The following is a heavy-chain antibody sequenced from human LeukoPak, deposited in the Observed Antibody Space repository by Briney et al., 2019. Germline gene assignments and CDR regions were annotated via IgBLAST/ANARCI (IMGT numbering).Heavy chain of an antibody. Sequence: GGSLRLSCAASGFRFSSYEMNWVRQAPGRGLEWVSYIGNTGRTIYYVDSVKGRFTVSRDNAKNSLYLQMNSLRAEDTAIYYCVREDRYFFDYWGQGTLVTVS. J-gene: IGHJ4*02. V-gene: IGHV3-48*03. CDR3: VREDRYFFDY. D-gene: IGHD1-14*01. CDR2: IGNTGRTI. CDR1: GFRFSSYE.